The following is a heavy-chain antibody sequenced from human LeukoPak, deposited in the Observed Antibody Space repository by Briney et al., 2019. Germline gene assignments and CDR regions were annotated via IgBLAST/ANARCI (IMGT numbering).Heavy chain of an antibody. CDR1: GFTFDDYV. V-gene: IGHV3-43D*04. CDR3: AKDYEYGPWLVEEEYFDY. CDR2: ISWDGGSI. Sequence: GGSLRLSCAASGFTFDDYVMHWVRQAPGKGLEWVSLISWDGGSIYYADFVKGRFTISRDNSKNSLYLQMNSLRAEDTAVYYCAKDYEYGPWLVEEEYFDYWGQGTLVTVSS. D-gene: IGHD6-19*01. J-gene: IGHJ4*02.